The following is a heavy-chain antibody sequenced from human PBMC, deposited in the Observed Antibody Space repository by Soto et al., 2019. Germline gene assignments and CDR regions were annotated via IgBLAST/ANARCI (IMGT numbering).Heavy chain of an antibody. CDR1: GYRFTTYW. V-gene: IGHV5-10-1*01. J-gene: IGHJ5*02. CDR3: GRVRVDKAEGWFDP. D-gene: IGHD5-18*01. Sequence: GESLKISCNASGYRFTTYWITWVRQMPGKSLEWKARIAASAYYANYSPSFPGHATISADKSHNTAYLQWSSLKASDTAIYYFGRVRVDKAEGWFDPWGQGTLVTVSS. CDR2: IAASAYYA.